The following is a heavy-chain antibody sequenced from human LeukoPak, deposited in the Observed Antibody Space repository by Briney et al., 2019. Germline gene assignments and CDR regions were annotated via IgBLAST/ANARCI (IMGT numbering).Heavy chain of an antibody. CDR3: AREGVGADDYYYYMDV. J-gene: IGHJ6*03. D-gene: IGHD1-26*01. CDR2: IIPIFGTA. Sequence: GASVKVSCKASGGTFSSYAISWVRQAPGQGLEWMGRIIPIFGTANYAQKFQGRVTITTDESTSTAYMELSSLRSEDTAVHYCAREGVGADDYYYYMDVWGKGTTVTVSS. CDR1: GGTFSSYA. V-gene: IGHV1-69*05.